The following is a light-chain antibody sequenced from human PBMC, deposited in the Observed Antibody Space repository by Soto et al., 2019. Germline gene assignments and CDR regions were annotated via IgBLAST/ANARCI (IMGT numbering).Light chain of an antibody. CDR1: QSISSY. Sequence: ETVLTQSPATLSLSPGEIATLSCSASQSISSYLAWYQQKPGQAPRLLIYDASNRATGIPARFSGSGSGTEFTLTISSLQSEDFAVYYCQQYNNWPITFGQGTRLEIK. V-gene: IGKV3-11*01. CDR2: DAS. CDR3: QQYNNWPIT. J-gene: IGKJ5*01.